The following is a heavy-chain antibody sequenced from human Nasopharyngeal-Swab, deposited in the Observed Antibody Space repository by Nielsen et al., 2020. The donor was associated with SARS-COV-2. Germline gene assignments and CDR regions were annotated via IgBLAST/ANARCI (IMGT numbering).Heavy chain of an antibody. CDR3: ARAVAGGGDDS. D-gene: IGHD2-21*01. CDR1: GGSISSGDYY. CDR2: FYSNGNT. V-gene: IGHV4-61*02. Sequence: TLSLTCTVSGGSISSGDYYWSWIRQPAGKGLEWIGRFYSNGNTNYNPSLKSRVAISRDTSKNQFSLQLSSVTAADTAVYYCARAVAGGGDDSWGQGTLVTVSS. J-gene: IGHJ4*02.